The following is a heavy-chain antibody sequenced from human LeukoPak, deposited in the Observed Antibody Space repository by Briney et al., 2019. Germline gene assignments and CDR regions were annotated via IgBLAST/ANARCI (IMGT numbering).Heavy chain of an antibody. Sequence: SETLSLTCTVSGGSISSYYWSWIRQPPVKGLEWIGYIYYSGSTNYNPSLKSRVTISVDTSKNQFSLKLSSVTAADTAVYYCARDTTTYSSSWPDAFDIWGQGTMVTVSS. CDR2: IYYSGST. CDR1: GGSISSYY. CDR3: ARDTTTYSSSWPDAFDI. D-gene: IGHD6-13*01. V-gene: IGHV4-59*01. J-gene: IGHJ3*02.